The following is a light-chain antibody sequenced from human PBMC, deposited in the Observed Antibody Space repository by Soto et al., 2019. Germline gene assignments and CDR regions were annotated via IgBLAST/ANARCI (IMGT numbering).Light chain of an antibody. CDR1: SSNIGGYNV. V-gene: IGLV2-23*01. CDR2: EAI. J-gene: IGLJ1*01. Sequence: QSVLNQTASVYGSPGQSITISCSGTSSNIGGYNVVSWYQQHPGKAHKVIIYEAIKRPSGVSNRFSGSISGTTAYLTISGLQDDDEADYYCCSYVGATTYVFGSGTKVTVL. CDR3: CSYVGATTYV.